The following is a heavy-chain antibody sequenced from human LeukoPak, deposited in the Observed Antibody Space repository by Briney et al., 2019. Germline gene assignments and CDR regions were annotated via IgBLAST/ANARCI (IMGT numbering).Heavy chain of an antibody. J-gene: IGHJ3*02. CDR3: AREITMVRGVPDAFDI. CDR2: IYYSGST. D-gene: IGHD3-10*01. CDR1: GGSISSYY. V-gene: IGHV4-59*01. Sequence: PSETLSLTCTVSGGSISSYYWSWIRQPPGKGLEWIGYIYYSGSTNYNPSLKRRVTISVDTSKNHFPLKMSSVTAADTAVYYCAREITMVRGVPDAFDIWGQGTMVTVSS.